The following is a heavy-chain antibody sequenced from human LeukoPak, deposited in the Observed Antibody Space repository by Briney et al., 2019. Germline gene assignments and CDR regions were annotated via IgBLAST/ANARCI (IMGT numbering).Heavy chain of an antibody. CDR3: AREPIVATIKDGIDY. V-gene: IGHV7-4-1*02. J-gene: IGHJ4*02. CDR2: INTNTGNP. D-gene: IGHD5-12*01. Sequence: ASVKVSCKASGYTFTSYAMNWVRQAPGQGLEWMGWINTNTGNPTYAQGFTGRFVFSLDTSVSTAYLQISSLKAEDTAVYYCAREPIVATIKDGIDYWGQGTLVTVSS. CDR1: GYTFTSYA.